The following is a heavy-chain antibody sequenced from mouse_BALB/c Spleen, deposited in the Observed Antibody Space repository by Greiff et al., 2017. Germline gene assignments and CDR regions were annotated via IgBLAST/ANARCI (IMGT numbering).Heavy chain of an antibody. CDR2: ISSGGGST. CDR3: ARHGSSGYAMDY. Sequence: EVQGVESGGGLVKPGGSLKLSCAASGFAFSSYDMSWVRQTPEKRLEWVAYISSGGGSTYYPDTVKGRFTISRDNAKNTLYLQMSSLKSEDTAMYYCARHGSSGYAMDYWGQGTSVTVAS. V-gene: IGHV5-12-1*01. CDR1: GFAFSSYD. J-gene: IGHJ4*01. D-gene: IGHD3-1*01.